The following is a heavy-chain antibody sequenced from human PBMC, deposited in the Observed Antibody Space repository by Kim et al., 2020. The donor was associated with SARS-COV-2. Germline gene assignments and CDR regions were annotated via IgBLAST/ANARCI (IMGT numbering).Heavy chain of an antibody. Sequence: GGSLRLSCGASGMSFSDQYMDWVRQGPGKGLQWVGRIANKRNRYTTEYAASVQGRFTISRDDSKNLLYLQMNTLKTEDTAVYFCSRGCSGGPFYAFDIWGQGTMVTVSS. J-gene: IGHJ3*02. V-gene: IGHV3-72*01. CDR1: GMSFSDQY. CDR3: SRGCSGGPFYAFDI. D-gene: IGHD2-15*01. CDR2: IANKRNRYTT.